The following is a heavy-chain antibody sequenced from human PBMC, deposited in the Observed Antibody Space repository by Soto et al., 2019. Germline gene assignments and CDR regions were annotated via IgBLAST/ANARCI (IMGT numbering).Heavy chain of an antibody. Sequence: EVQLLESGGGLVQPGGSLRLSCAASGFTFSSYAMSWVRQAPGKGLEWVSAISGSGGSTYYADSVKGRFTISRDNSKNTLYLQMNSLRAEDTAVYYCAKGFLPSTCDYDSSGYYPTYWGQGTLVTVSS. CDR2: ISGSGGST. CDR3: AKGFLPSTCDYDSSGYYPTY. CDR1: GFTFSSYA. J-gene: IGHJ4*02. D-gene: IGHD3-22*01. V-gene: IGHV3-23*01.